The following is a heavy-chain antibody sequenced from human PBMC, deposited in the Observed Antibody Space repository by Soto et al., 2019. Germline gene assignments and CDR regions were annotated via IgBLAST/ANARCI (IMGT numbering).Heavy chain of an antibody. V-gene: IGHV4-39*01. J-gene: IGHJ4*02. CDR2: IYYSGST. Sequence: PSETLSLTCTVSGGSISSSSYYWGWIRQPPGKGLEWIGSIYYSGSTYYNPSLKSRVTISVDTSKNQFSLKLSSVTAADTAVYYCARHLAHYYDSSGYYPFDYWGQGTLVTVSS. D-gene: IGHD3-22*01. CDR1: GGSISSSSYY. CDR3: ARHLAHYYDSSGYYPFDY.